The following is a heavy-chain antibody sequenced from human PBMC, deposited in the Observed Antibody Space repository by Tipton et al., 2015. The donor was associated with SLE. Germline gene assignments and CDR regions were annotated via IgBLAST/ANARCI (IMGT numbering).Heavy chain of an antibody. V-gene: IGHV4-38-2*02. Sequence: LRLSCTVSGYSINNGYFWGWIRQPPGKGPEWIATISHSGDTYYDPSLKSRVTISLDTSKNQFSLRLTFWTASDTAVYYCARGVDYWGQGTLVTVSS. CDR2: ISHSGDT. J-gene: IGHJ4*02. CDR1: GYSINNGYF. CDR3: ARGVDY.